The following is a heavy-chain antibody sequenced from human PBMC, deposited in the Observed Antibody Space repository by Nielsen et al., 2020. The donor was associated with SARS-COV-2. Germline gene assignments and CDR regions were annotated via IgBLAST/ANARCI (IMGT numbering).Heavy chain of an antibody. V-gene: IGHV6-1*01. CDR3: ARARRAYGDYYYYYYTDV. CDR2: TYYRSKWYN. Sequence: WIRQSPSRGLEWLGRTYYRSKWYNDYAVSVKSRITINPDTSKNQFSLHLNSVTPEDTAVYYCARARRAYGDYYYYYYTDVWGQGTTVTVSS. D-gene: IGHD4-17*01. J-gene: IGHJ6*03.